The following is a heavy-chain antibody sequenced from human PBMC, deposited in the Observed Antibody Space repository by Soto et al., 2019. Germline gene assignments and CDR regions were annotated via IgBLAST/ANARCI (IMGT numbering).Heavy chain of an antibody. CDR3: ATSCGNAWYPN. J-gene: IGHJ4*02. CDR2: MHYTGFS. D-gene: IGHD6-13*01. CDR1: GDSVTSHY. Sequence: PSETLSLTCSFSGDSVTSHYLTWIRQSPEKGLEWIGYMHYTGFSHYNPSLKSRLTISVDRSKNQFTLQLTSVTVADTAVYYCATSCGNAWYPNWGQETQVAVSS. V-gene: IGHV4-59*02.